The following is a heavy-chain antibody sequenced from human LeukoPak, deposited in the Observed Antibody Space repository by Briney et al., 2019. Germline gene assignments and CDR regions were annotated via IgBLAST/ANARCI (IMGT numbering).Heavy chain of an antibody. CDR2: IYYSGST. CDR3: ARAGSSGYYVGVWFDP. CDR1: GGSISSGDYY. Sequence: PSQTLSLTCTVSGGSISSGDYYWSWIRQPPGKGLEWIVYIYYSGSTYYNPSLKSRVTISVDTSKNQFSLKLSSVTAADTAVYYCARAGSSGYYVGVWFDPWGQGTLVTVSS. D-gene: IGHD3-22*01. V-gene: IGHV4-30-4*01. J-gene: IGHJ5*02.